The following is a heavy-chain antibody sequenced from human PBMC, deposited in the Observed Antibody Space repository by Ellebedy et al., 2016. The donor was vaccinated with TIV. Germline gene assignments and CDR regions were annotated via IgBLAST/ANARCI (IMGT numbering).Heavy chain of an antibody. CDR3: ASREVTQVDY. D-gene: IGHD2-21*02. CDR2: INHSGST. CDR1: GGSFRGYY. Sequence: LETLSLTXAVYGGSFRGYYWSWIRQPPGKGLEWIGEINHSGSTNYNSSLKSRVTISVDTSKNQFSLKLSSVTAADTAVYYCASREVTQVDYWGQGTLVTVSS. V-gene: IGHV4-34*01. J-gene: IGHJ4*02.